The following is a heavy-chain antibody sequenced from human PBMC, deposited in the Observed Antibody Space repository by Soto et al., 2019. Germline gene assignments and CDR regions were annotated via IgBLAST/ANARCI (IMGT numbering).Heavy chain of an antibody. J-gene: IGHJ4*02. V-gene: IGHV2-5*02. CDR3: ARALGSWGAYYFDY. Sequence: QITLKGSGPTLVKPTQTLTLTCTVSGFSLNTYGVGVGWIRQPPGKALEWLALIYWDDDKRYSPSLKSRLTITKDTSKNQVVLIMTNMDPVDTVTYYCARALGSWGAYYFDYWGQGTLVTVSS. CDR1: GFSLNTYGVG. CDR2: IYWDDDK. D-gene: IGHD3-16*01.